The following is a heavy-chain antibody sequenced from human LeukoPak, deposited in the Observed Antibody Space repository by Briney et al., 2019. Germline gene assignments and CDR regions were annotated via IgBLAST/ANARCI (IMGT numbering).Heavy chain of an antibody. V-gene: IGHV5-51*01. CDR1: GYSFTRYW. CDR3: ARHYGYCSSTSCYTYNWFDP. J-gene: IGHJ5*02. CDR2: IYPDDSDT. Sequence: GESLKISCKGFGYSFTRYWIGWVRQVPGKGLEWMGMIYPDDSDTRYSPSFHGQVTISADKSIRTAYLQWSSLKASDTAMYSCARHYGYCSSTSCYTYNWFDPWGQGTLVTVSS. D-gene: IGHD2-2*02.